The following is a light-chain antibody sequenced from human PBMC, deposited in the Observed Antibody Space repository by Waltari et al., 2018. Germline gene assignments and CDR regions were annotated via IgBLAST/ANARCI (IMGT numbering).Light chain of an antibody. CDR2: AAS. J-gene: IGKJ5*01. Sequence: DIQMTQSPSSLSASVGDRVTITCRASQSISSYLHWYQQKPGKAPKLLIYAASSLQSGVPSRFSGSGSGTDFTLTISSLQPEDFATYYCQQSYRPITFGQGTRLEIK. V-gene: IGKV1-39*01. CDR3: QQSYRPIT. CDR1: QSISSY.